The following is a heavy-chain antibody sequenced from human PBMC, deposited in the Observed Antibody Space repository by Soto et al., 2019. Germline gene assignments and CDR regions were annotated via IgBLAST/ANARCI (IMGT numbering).Heavy chain of an antibody. V-gene: IGHV5-51*01. D-gene: IGHD6-19*01. J-gene: IGHJ6*02. CDR2: IYPGDSDT. Sequence: GESLKISCKGSGYSVSSYWIGWVRQMPGKGLEWMGIIYPGDSDTRYSPSFRGQVTISADKSISTAYLQWNSLKASDTAMYYCAAAVANNGYYFGMDVWGQGTTVTVSS. CDR1: GYSVSSYW. CDR3: AAAVANNGYYFGMDV.